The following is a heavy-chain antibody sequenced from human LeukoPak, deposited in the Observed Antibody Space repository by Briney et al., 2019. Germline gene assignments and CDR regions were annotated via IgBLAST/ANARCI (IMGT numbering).Heavy chain of an antibody. D-gene: IGHD6-19*01. Sequence: GGSLRLSCAASGFTFSSYGMHWVRQAPGKGLEWVAVIWYDGSNKYYADSVKGRFTISRDNSKNTLYLQMNSLRAEDTAVYYCAKTYSSGSHYFDYWGQGTLVTVSS. J-gene: IGHJ4*02. CDR3: AKTYSSGSHYFDY. V-gene: IGHV3-33*06. CDR1: GFTFSSYG. CDR2: IWYDGSNK.